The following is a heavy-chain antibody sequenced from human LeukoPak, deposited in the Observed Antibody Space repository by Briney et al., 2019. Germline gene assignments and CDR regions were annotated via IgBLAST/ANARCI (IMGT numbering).Heavy chain of an antibody. CDR3: ARRSGGHCYGTPCPYYMDV. CDR2: LYYSGDT. V-gene: IGHV4-39*01. J-gene: IGHJ6*03. Sequence: SETLSLTCTVSGGSIKTSDSHWGWIRQPPGKGLEWIGSLYYSGDTYYSPSLKSRMTISVDTSKNQFYLILSSVTAADTAVYYCARRSGGHCYGTPCPYYMDVWGKGTTVTVSS. D-gene: IGHD2-21*02. CDR1: GGSIKTSDSH.